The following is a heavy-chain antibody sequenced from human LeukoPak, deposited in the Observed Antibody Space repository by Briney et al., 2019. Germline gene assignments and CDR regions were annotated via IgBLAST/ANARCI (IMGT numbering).Heavy chain of an antibody. J-gene: IGHJ4*02. CDR2: IFISGST. V-gene: IGHV4-4*07. D-gene: IGHD1-26*01. Sequence: SAETLSLTCTVSGGSISSYQWNWIRQPAGKGLEWIGRIFISGSTNYNPSLKSRVTMSVDTSKNQFSLKLSSVTAADTAVYYCARATHSGSLAPFDFWGQGTLVTVSS. CDR1: GGSISSYQ. CDR3: ARATHSGSLAPFDF.